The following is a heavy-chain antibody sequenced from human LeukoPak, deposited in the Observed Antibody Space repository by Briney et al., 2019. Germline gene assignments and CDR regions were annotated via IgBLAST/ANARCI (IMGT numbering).Heavy chain of an antibody. Sequence: PGGSLRLSCAASGFTFSSYAMSWVRQAPGKGLEWVSAISSGGGTSYYADSVKGRFTISRDNSKNTLYLQMNSLSAEDTAVYYCARRGIVLGAAPVLKYSFDYWGQGTLVTVSS. J-gene: IGHJ4*02. V-gene: IGHV3-23*01. CDR1: GFTFSSYA. CDR2: ISSGGGTS. D-gene: IGHD1-26*01. CDR3: ARRGIVLGAAPVLKYSFDY.